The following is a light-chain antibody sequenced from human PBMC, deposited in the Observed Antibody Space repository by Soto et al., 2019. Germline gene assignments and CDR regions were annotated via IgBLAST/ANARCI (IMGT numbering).Light chain of an antibody. V-gene: IGLV8-61*01. CDR2: NTN. CDR3: VLYMGDGIWM. Sequence: QAVVTQEPSFSVSPGGTVTLTCGLSSGSVSTSYYPSWYQQTPGQAPRTLIYNTNTRSSGVPDRFSGPILGNKAALTITGAQTDDESDYDSVLYMGDGIWMFCGGTTLTVL. J-gene: IGLJ3*02. CDR1: SGSVSTSYY.